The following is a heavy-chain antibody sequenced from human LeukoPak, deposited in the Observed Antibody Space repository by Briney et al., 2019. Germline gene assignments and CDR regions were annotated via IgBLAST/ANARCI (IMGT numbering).Heavy chain of an antibody. V-gene: IGHV4-4*02. D-gene: IGHD6-13*01. CDR1: GGSISSSNW. J-gene: IGHJ4*02. CDR3: ARERAAAGTRLDY. Sequence: SETLFLTCAVSGGSISSSNWWSWVRQPPGKGLEWIGEIYHSGSTNYNPSLKSRVTISVDESKNQFSLKLSSVTAADTAVYYCARERAAAGTRLDYWGQGTLVTVSS. CDR2: IYHSGST.